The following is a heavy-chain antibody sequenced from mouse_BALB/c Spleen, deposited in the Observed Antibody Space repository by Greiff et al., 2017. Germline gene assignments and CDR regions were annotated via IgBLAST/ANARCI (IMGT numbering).Heavy chain of an antibody. Sequence: VQLQESGSVLVRPGASVKLSCKASGYTFTSSWMHWAKQRPGQGLEWIGEIHPNSGNTNYNEKFKGKATLTVDTSSSTAYVDLSSLTSEDSAVYYCARAGSYYLYYYAMDYWGQGTSVTVSS. J-gene: IGHJ4*01. CDR3: ARAGSYYLYYYAMDY. V-gene: IGHV1S130*01. CDR1: GYTFTSSW. CDR2: IHPNSGNT. D-gene: IGHD5-5*01.